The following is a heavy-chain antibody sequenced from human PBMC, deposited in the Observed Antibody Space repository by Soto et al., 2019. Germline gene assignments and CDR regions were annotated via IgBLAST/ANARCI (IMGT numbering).Heavy chain of an antibody. Sequence: EVQLLESGGGLVQPGGSLRLSCAASGFTFSSYAMSWVRQAPGKGLEWVSAISGSGGSTYYADSVKGRFTISRDNSKNTLYLQMNSLRAEDTAVYYCAKVFGGITIFRVVITYYYYYYMDVWGKGTTVTVSS. J-gene: IGHJ6*03. D-gene: IGHD3-3*01. CDR2: ISGSGGST. V-gene: IGHV3-23*01. CDR3: AKVFGGITIFRVVITYYYYYYMDV. CDR1: GFTFSSYA.